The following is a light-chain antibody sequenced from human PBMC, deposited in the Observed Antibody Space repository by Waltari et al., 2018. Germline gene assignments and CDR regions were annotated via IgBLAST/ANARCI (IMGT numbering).Light chain of an antibody. CDR3: MQSLQSLWT. V-gene: IGKV2-28*01. CDR1: QSILHRNGNNS. CDR2: LGS. J-gene: IGKJ1*01. Sequence: DIVVTQSPLSLPVTPGEPASISFRSSQSILHRNGNNSLAWYLQKPGQSPQLLIYLGSNRASGVPDRFSGSGSGTDFTLRISRVEAEDVGVYYCMQSLQSLWTFGPGTKVEIK.